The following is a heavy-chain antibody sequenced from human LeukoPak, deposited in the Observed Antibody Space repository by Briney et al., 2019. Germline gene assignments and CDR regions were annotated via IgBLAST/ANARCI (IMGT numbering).Heavy chain of an antibody. CDR3: AKITPGGASFDW. CDR2: MFYSGST. CDR1: GGSISSFY. J-gene: IGHJ4*02. V-gene: IGHV4-59*01. D-gene: IGHD4-23*01. Sequence: SETLSLTCAVSGGSISSFYWSWIRQPPGKGLEWIVYMFYSGSTNYNPSLRSRVTISIDTSKTQFSLKLSSVTVADTAVYYCAKITPGGASFDWWGQGTLVTVSS.